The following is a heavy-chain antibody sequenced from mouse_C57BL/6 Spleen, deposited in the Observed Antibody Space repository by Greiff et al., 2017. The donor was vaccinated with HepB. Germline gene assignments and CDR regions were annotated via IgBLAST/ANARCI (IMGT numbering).Heavy chain of an antibody. Sequence: EVQLQQSGPELVKPGASVKISCKASGYSFTGYYMNWVKQSPEKSLEWIGGINPSTGGTTYNQKFKAKATLTVDKSSSTAYMQLKSLTSEDSAVYYCASYYDYDGYAMDYWGQGTSVTVSS. CDR1: GYSFTGYY. V-gene: IGHV1-42*01. CDR3: ASYYDYDGYAMDY. D-gene: IGHD2-4*01. J-gene: IGHJ4*01. CDR2: INPSTGGT.